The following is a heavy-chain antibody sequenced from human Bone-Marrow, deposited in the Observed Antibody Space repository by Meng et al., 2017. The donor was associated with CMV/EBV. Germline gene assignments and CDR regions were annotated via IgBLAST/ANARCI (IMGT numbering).Heavy chain of an antibody. CDR1: VGNFSSYA. D-gene: IGHD2-2*01. CDR2: IIPIFGTA. V-gene: IGHV1-69*05. CDR3: ARVRDIVVVPTAIGVNWFDP. J-gene: IGHJ5*02. Sequence: SVQVSCKASVGNFSSYAISWVRQAPGQGLEWMGGIIPIFGTANYAQKFQGRVTITTDESTSTAYMELSSLRSDDTAVYYCARVRDIVVVPTAIGVNWFDPWGQGTLVTVSS.